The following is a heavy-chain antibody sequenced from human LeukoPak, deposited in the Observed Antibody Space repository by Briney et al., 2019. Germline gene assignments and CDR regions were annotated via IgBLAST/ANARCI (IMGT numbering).Heavy chain of an antibody. CDR2: INPNSGGT. D-gene: IGHD2-15*01. Sequence: APVKVSCKASGYTFTGYYMHWVRQAPGQGLEWMGWINPNSGGTNYAQKFQGRVTMTRDTSISTAYMELSRLRSDDTAVYYCASAKLYCSGGSCYYRAYFDYWGQGALVTVSS. J-gene: IGHJ4*02. CDR3: ASAKLYCSGGSCYYRAYFDY. CDR1: GYTFTGYY. V-gene: IGHV1-2*02.